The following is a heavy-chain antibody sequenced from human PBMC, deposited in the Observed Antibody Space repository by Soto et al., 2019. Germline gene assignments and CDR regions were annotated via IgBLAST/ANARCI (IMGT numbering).Heavy chain of an antibody. CDR3: ARDQLKYSYGYMYFDY. D-gene: IGHD5-18*01. J-gene: IGHJ4*02. CDR1: GFTFSSYA. V-gene: IGHV3-30-3*01. Sequence: GGSLRLSCAASGFTFSSYAMHWVRQAPGKGLEWVAVISYDGSNKYYADSVKGRFTISRDNSKNTLYLQMNSLRAEDTAVYYCARDQLKYSYGYMYFDYWGQGTLVTVSS. CDR2: ISYDGSNK.